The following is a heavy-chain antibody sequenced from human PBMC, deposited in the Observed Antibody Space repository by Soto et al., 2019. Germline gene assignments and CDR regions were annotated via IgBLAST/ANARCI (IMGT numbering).Heavy chain of an antibody. Sequence: ETLSLTCTVSGGSISSYYWSWIRQPAGKGLEWIGRIYTSGSTNYNPSLKSRVTMSVDTSKNQFSLKLSSVTAADTAVYYCARERVIGGYCSGGSCPGWFDPWGQGTLVTVSS. CDR1: GGSISSYY. J-gene: IGHJ5*02. V-gene: IGHV4-4*07. CDR3: ARERVIGGYCSGGSCPGWFDP. D-gene: IGHD2-15*01. CDR2: IYTSGST.